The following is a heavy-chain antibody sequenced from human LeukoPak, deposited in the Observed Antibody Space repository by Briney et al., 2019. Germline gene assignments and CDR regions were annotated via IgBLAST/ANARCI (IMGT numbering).Heavy chain of an antibody. Sequence: SETLSLTCTVSGGSITSYYWSWIRQPPGKGLERTGYIYYSGSTNYNPSLKSRVTISVDTPKNQFSLRLYSVTAADTAVYYCARGGGLGNFGAFDIWGQGTMVTVSS. D-gene: IGHD3-9*01. V-gene: IGHV4-59*08. J-gene: IGHJ3*02. CDR1: GGSITSYY. CDR2: IYYSGST. CDR3: ARGGGLGNFGAFDI.